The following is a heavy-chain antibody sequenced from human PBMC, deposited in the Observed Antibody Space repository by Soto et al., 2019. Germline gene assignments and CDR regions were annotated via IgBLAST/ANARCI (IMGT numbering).Heavy chain of an antibody. CDR2: IYYSGST. CDR1: GGSISSSSYY. D-gene: IGHD1-26*01. V-gene: IGHV4-39*01. CDR3: ARLSPQEWELLVFDY. Sequence: QLQLQESGPGLVKPSETLSLTCTVSGGSISSSSYYWGWIRQPPGKGLEWIGSIYYSGSTYYNPSLKSRVTISVDTSKNQFSLKLSSVTAADTAVYYCARLSPQEWELLVFDYWGQGTLVTVSS. J-gene: IGHJ4*02.